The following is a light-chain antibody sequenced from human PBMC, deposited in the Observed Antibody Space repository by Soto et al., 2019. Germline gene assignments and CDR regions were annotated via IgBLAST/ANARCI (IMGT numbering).Light chain of an antibody. V-gene: IGLV2-14*01. CDR2: DVS. Sequence: QSVLTQPASVSGSPGQSITISCTGTSSDVGAYNYVSWYQQHPGKAPKLMIYDVSNRPSGVSSRFSGSKSGNTASLTFSGLQAEDEADYYCSSYTTSSIYVFGTGTKAPVL. CDR3: SSYTTSSIYV. CDR1: SSDVGAYNY. J-gene: IGLJ1*01.